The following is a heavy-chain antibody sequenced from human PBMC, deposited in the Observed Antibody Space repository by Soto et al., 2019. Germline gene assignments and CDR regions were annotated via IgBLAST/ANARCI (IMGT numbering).Heavy chain of an antibody. V-gene: IGHV3-15*07. D-gene: IGHD3-3*01. CDR2: IKSKKDGGTA. Sequence: GGSLRLSCAASGFTFSNAWMNWVRQAPGKGLEWVGRIKSKKDGGTADFAAPVTGRFTISRDDSKNTLNLQRNSVKTVDTAVYYCNLIWSDQYRGWFDPWGQGTLVTVSS. J-gene: IGHJ5*02. CDR3: NLIWSDQYRGWFDP. CDR1: GFTFSNAW.